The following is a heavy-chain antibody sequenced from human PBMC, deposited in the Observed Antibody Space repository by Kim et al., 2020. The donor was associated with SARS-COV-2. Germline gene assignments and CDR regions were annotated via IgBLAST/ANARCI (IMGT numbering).Heavy chain of an antibody. CDR3: ARDGAGGDYGDWVDH. V-gene: IGHV3-21*01. D-gene: IGHD4-17*01. J-gene: IGHJ5*02. Sequence: DSVKGRSTSSRDNAKKSQYMQMNSLRADDTAVYYCARDGAGGDYGDWVDHWGQGTLVTVSS.